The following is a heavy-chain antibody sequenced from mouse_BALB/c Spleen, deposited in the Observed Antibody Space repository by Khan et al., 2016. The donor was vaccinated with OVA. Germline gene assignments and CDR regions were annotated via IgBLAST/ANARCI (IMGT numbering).Heavy chain of an antibody. J-gene: IGHJ2*01. Sequence: VQLKQSGAELVKAGASVKMSCKASGYTFTSYWMHWVKQRLGQGLEWFAETNPTNGRTYYNEKFKSEATLTVDKSSSTAYMLLIGPTFEDSAVYYCARMKKRVATYFDYWGQGTTLTVSS. CDR1: GYTFTSYW. CDR3: ARMKKRVATYFDY. V-gene: IGHV1S81*02. CDR2: TNPTNGRT. D-gene: IGHD1-1*01.